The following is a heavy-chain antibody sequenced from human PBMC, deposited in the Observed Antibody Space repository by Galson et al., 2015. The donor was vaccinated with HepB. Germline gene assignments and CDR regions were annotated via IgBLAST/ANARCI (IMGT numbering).Heavy chain of an antibody. D-gene: IGHD1-26*01. Sequence: SVKVSCKASGGTFSSYAISWVRQAPGQGLEWMGGIIPIFGTANYAQKFQGRVTITADKSTSTAYMELSSLRSEDTAVYYCARGPSGSYGEIDYWVQGTLVTVSS. CDR1: GGTFSSYA. CDR3: ARGPSGSYGEIDY. V-gene: IGHV1-69*06. CDR2: IIPIFGTA. J-gene: IGHJ4*02.